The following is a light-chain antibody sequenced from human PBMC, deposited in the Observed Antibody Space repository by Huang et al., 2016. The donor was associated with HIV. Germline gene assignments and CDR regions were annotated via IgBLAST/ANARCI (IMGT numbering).Light chain of an antibody. CDR2: GAS. J-gene: IGKJ3*01. CDR3: QQGFT. CDR1: QSVSSN. V-gene: IGKV3-15*01. Sequence: EIVMTQSPATLSVSPGERATLSCRASQSVSSNLAWYQQKPGQAPRPLIYGASTMATGNPARFSGSGSGTEFTLTISSLQSEDFAVYYCQQGFTFGPGTKVDIK.